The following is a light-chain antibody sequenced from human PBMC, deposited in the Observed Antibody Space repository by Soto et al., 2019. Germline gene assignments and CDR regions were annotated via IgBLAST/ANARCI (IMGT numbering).Light chain of an antibody. V-gene: IGKV3-15*01. CDR2: GAS. Sequence: EIVMTQSPATLSVSPGERATLSCRASQSVSSNLAWYKQTPGQAPRLLIYGASTRATGIPARFSGSGSGTVFTLTISSLQSEDFEVYYCQQYYNWPYTFGQGTRLEIK. J-gene: IGKJ5*01. CDR1: QSVSSN. CDR3: QQYYNWPYT.